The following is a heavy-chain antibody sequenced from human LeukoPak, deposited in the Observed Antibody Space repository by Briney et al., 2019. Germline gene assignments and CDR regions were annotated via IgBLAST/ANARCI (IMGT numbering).Heavy chain of an antibody. V-gene: IGHV3-30*18. CDR1: GFTFSSYG. CDR3: AKDRGGGSQLGDAYDV. J-gene: IGHJ3*01. CDR2: ISYDASKT. D-gene: IGHD5-24*01. Sequence: TGTSLRLSCAASGFTFSSYGMHWVRQAPGKGLEWVAVISYDASKTKHADSVKGRFTISRDNVRKSLYLQMNSLRIEDTALYYCAKDRGGGSQLGDAYDVWGQGTMVSVSS.